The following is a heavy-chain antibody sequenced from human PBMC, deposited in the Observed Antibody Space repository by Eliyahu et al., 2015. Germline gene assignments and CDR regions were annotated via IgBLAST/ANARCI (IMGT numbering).Heavy chain of an antibody. V-gene: IGHV3-13*01. J-gene: IGHJ6*04. D-gene: IGHD2/OR15-2a*01. Sequence: EEQLVESGGALVQRGGSLRLSCEASGFTVSSYDMFWVRRVMGKGLEWVSSIGTGGDTYYLDSVKGRFTISRDDSTNSLSLEMDRLTAGDTAVYFCTRWRDYFYFYGMDVWGRGTTVTVSS. CDR1: GFTVSSYD. CDR2: IGTGGDT. CDR3: TRWRDYFYFYGMDV.